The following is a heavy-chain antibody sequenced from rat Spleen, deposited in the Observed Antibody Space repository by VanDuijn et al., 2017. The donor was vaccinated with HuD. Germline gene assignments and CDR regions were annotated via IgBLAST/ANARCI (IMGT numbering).Heavy chain of an antibody. V-gene: IGHV2-1*01. CDR3: TRPLGAFAY. CDR2: IWGNGTT. CDR1: AFSLTSNS. Sequence: QVHLKESGPGLVQPPQTLSLTCTVSAFSLTSNSVHWVRQSPGEGLEWMGGIWGNGTTDYNSTLKSRLSISRDTSKSQVFLKMTSLQTDDTAIYFCTRPLGAFAYWGQGTLVTVSS. J-gene: IGHJ3*01. D-gene: IGHD5-1*01.